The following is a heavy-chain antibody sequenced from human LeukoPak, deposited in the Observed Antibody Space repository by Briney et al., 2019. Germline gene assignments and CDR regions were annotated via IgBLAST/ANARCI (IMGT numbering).Heavy chain of an antibody. CDR1: GGSFSGYY. D-gene: IGHD7-27*01. Sequence: SETLSLTCAVYGGSFSGYYWSWIRQPPGKGLEWIGEINHSGSTNYNPSLKSRVTISVDRSKNQFSLKLSSVTAADTAVYYCASSGASDAFDIWGQGTMVTVSS. V-gene: IGHV4-34*01. CDR3: ASSGASDAFDI. J-gene: IGHJ3*02. CDR2: INHSGST.